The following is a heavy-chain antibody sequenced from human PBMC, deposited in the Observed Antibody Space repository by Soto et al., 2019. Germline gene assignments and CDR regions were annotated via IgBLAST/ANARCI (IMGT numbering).Heavy chain of an antibody. V-gene: IGHV1-3*01. J-gene: IGHJ5*02. CDR2: INAGNGNT. Sequence: ASVKVSCKPSGYSFTDYGIQWVRQAPGQRLEWMGWINAGNGNTKYSQKFQGRVTLTRDTSASTAYMQMNSLISEDTAVYYCARDLLPYYYDTTGYFSSDPWG. D-gene: IGHD3-22*01. CDR3: ARDLLPYYYDTTGYFSSDP. CDR1: GYSFTDYG.